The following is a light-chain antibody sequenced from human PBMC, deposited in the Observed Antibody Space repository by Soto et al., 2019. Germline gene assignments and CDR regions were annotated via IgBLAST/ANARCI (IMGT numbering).Light chain of an antibody. V-gene: IGKV3-15*01. J-gene: IGKJ1*01. CDR1: QSVSSN. Sequence: EIVMTQSPATLSVSPGERATLSCRASQSVSSNLAWYQQKPGQAPSLLIYGASTRATGIPARFNGSGSGTEFTLTISSLQSGDFAVYYCQQYNNWPWTFGQGTKVEIK. CDR3: QQYNNWPWT. CDR2: GAS.